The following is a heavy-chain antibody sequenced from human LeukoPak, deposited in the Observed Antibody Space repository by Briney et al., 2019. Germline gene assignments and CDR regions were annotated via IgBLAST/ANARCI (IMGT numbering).Heavy chain of an antibody. D-gene: IGHD2-21*01. CDR3: PNTMRHSLPLGY. Sequence: GGSLRLSFATVGLTVVTTGTQSVRQAPGKGLVLVSRISTDGSDSSYADSVKGRFTIYTDNDQITLKLNMSSLRADAVAVCASPNTMRHSLPLGYWGQGTLVTVSS. CDR1: GLTVVTTG. V-gene: IGHV3-74*01. CDR2: ISTDGSDS. J-gene: IGHJ4*02.